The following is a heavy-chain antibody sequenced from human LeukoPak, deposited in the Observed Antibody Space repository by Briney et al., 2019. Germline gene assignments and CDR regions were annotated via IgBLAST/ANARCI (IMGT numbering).Heavy chain of an antibody. CDR2: IYYSGST. J-gene: IGHJ4*02. CDR1: GGSISSSSYY. Sequence: PSETLSLTCTVSGGSISSSSYYWGWIRQPPGKGLEWIGSIYYSGSTYYNPSLKSRVTISVDTSKNQFSLKLSSVTAADTAVYYCARGRVPGGDWGQGTLVTVSS. V-gene: IGHV4-39*07. CDR3: ARGRVPGGD. D-gene: IGHD3-16*01.